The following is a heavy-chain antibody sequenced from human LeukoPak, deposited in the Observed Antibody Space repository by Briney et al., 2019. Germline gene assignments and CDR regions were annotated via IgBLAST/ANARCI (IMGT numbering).Heavy chain of an antibody. D-gene: IGHD6-6*01. V-gene: IGHV4-4*09. Sequence: SETLSLTCTVSGGSPSSYYWSWIRQPPGKGLEWSGYIYTSGRTNYNPSLKSRVTISVDTSKNQFSLKLSSVAAADTAVYYCARHPRGAARPGYYYYRDVWGKGTTVTVSS. CDR3: ARHPRGAARPGYYYYRDV. CDR1: GGSPSSYY. CDR2: IYTSGRT. J-gene: IGHJ6*03.